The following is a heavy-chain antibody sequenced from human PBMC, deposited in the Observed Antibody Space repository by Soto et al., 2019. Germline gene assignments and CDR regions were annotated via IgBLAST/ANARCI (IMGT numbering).Heavy chain of an antibody. D-gene: IGHD3-16*01. CDR2: IIPIFGIA. Sequence: SVKVSCKDSGGTFSSYSISWVRHAPGHGLEWIGRIIPIFGIASYAQKFQGRVTITADESTSTAYMELSSLRSEDTAVYYCARSFVSTLKSSCSGRDAGGQGTTVT. V-gene: IGHV1-69*02. CDR3: ARSFVSTLKSSCSGRDA. CDR1: GGTFSSYS. J-gene: IGHJ6*02.